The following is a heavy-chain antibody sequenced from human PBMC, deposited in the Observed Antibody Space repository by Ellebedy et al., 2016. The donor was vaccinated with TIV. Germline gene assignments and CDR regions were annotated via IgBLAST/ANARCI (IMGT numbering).Heavy chain of an antibody. D-gene: IGHD2-15*01. CDR3: ARLTPHKNIVVVVAALIDYAFDI. Sequence: GESLKISCKGSGYSFTSYWIGWVRQMPGKGLEWLGTIYPGDSDTRYSPSFQGQVTISADKSISTAYLQWSSLKASDTAMYYCARLTPHKNIVVVVAALIDYAFDIWGQGTMVTVSS. CDR1: GYSFTSYW. J-gene: IGHJ3*02. V-gene: IGHV5-51*01. CDR2: IYPGDSDT.